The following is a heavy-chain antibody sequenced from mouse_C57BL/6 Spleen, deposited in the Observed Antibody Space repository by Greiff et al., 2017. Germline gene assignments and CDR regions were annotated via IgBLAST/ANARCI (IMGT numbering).Heavy chain of an antibody. CDR3: SRSYDSSPRLAY. Sequence: VQLQQSGPELVKPGASVKISCKASGYTFTDYYMNWVKQSHGKSLEWIGDINPNNGGTSYNQKFKGKATLTVDKSSSTAYMELRSLTSEDSAVYYCSRSYDSSPRLAYWGQGTLVTVSA. J-gene: IGHJ3*01. CDR1: GYTFTDYY. V-gene: IGHV1-26*01. D-gene: IGHD1-1*01. CDR2: INPNNGGT.